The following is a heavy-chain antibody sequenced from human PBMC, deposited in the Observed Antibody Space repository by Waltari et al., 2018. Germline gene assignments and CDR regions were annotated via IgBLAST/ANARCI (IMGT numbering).Heavy chain of an antibody. CDR1: GYTLYELS. V-gene: IGHV1-24*01. Sequence: QVQVVQSGAEVKNPGASVKVSCKVPGYTLYELSMHWVRQAPGKGLEWMGGWGPGRGEPVNTHDFEGRVTVPEDAPTNTPYRQLTSLRPDDTAVYYSVTGRTMRSVGGILVIEHGLRAGYFQFWGQGTLVVVSS. CDR2: WGPGRGEP. CDR3: VTGRTMRSVGGILVIEHGLRAGYFQF. J-gene: IGHJ1*01. D-gene: IGHD3-16*02.